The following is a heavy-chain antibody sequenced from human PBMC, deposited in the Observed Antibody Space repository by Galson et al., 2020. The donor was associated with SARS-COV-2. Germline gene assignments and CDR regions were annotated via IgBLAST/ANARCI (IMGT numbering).Heavy chain of an antibody. J-gene: IGHJ4*02. V-gene: IGHV4-39*01. Sequence: SETLSLTCTVSGGSISSSSYYWGWIRQPPGKGLEWIGSIYYSGSTYYNPSLKSRVTISVDTSKNQFSLKLSSVTAADTAVYYCASSPFESGYDPPGYWGQGTLVTVSS. CDR3: ASSPFESGYDPPGY. CDR1: GGSISSSSYY. D-gene: IGHD5-12*01. CDR2: IYYSGST.